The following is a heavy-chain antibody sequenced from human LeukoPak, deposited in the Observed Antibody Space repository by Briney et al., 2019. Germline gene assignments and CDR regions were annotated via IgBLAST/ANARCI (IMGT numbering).Heavy chain of an antibody. CDR1: GDSFISHT. CDR3: AREYDSRARFDP. CDR2: IGYSGSPI. D-gene: IGHD4-11*01. V-gene: IGHV3-48*01. Sequence: GGSLRLSCAGSGDSFISHTMIWVRQAPGKGLEWISYIGYSGSPIYYADSVKGRFGISRDDAKTSLYLHMNSLRAEDTAFYYCAREYDSRARFDPWGQGILVTVSS. J-gene: IGHJ5*02.